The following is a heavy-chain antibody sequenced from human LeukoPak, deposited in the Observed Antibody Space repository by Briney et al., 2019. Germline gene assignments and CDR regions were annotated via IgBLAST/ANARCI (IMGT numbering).Heavy chain of an antibody. CDR3: ARYDSSGYYYGYFDY. CDR2: ISAYNGNT. V-gene: IGHV1-18*01. J-gene: IGHJ4*02. Sequence: ASVKVSCKASGYTFTSYGIGWVRQAPGQGLEWMGWISAYNGNTNYAQKLQGRVTMTTDTSTSTAYMELRSLRSDDTAVYYCARYDSSGYYYGYFDYWGRGTLVTVSS. CDR1: GYTFTSYG. D-gene: IGHD3-22*01.